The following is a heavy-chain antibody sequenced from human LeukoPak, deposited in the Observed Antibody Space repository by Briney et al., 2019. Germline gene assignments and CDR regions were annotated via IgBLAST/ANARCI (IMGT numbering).Heavy chain of an antibody. CDR1: GYSFTSYW. D-gene: IGHD3-9*01. J-gene: IGHJ4*02. Sequence: GESLQISCKGSGYSFTSYWISWVRQMPGKGLEWMGRIDPSDSYTNYSPSFQGHVTISADKSISTAYLQWSSLKASDTAMYYCASLNYDILTGYESSDYWGQGTLVTVSS. CDR2: IDPSDSYT. CDR3: ASLNYDILTGYESSDY. V-gene: IGHV5-10-1*01.